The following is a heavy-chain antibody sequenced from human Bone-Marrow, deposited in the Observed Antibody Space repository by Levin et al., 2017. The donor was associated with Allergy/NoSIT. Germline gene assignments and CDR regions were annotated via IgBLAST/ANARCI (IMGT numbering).Heavy chain of an antibody. V-gene: IGHV3-15*01. CDR1: GYTFKNAW. J-gene: IGHJ4*02. Sequence: GESLKISCDGSGYTFKNAWMSWVRQAPGKGLEWVGRIRSKTSGGTADYPAPVRGRFTISRDDSKNTLFLQMNSLKTEDTAIYYCTTDEYDRSAFLSYSDSWGQGTLVIVSS. CDR2: IRSKTSGGTA. CDR3: TTDEYDRSAFLSYSDS. D-gene: IGHD3-22*01.